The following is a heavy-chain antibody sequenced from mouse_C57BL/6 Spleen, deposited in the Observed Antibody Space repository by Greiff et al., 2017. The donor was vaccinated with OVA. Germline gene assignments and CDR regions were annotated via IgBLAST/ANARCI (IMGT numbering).Heavy chain of an antibody. Sequence: VQLQQPGAELVRPGSSVKLSCKASGYTFTSYWMHWVKQRPIQGLEWIGNIDPSDSDTHYNQKFKDKATLTVDKSSSTAYMQLSSLTSEDSAVYYCARDGNYFDDWGKGTTLTVSS. CDR2: IDPSDSDT. CDR3: ARDGNYFDD. D-gene: IGHD2-1*01. V-gene: IGHV1-52*01. CDR1: GYTFTSYW. J-gene: IGHJ2*01.